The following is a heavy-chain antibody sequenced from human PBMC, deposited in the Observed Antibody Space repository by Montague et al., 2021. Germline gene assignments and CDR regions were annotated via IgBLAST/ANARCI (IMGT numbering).Heavy chain of an antibody. D-gene: IGHD6-13*01. V-gene: IGHV3-23*03. CDR2: IHYGGAI. Sequence: SLRLSCAASGFTFSAYGMTWVRQAPGKGLEWVAVIHYGGAIYADSVEGRFTISRDDSKNMLYLQMNSLRAEDTALYYCVKGRSRLDYWGQGTLVTVSS. J-gene: IGHJ4*02. CDR1: GFTFSAYG. CDR3: VKGRSRLDY.